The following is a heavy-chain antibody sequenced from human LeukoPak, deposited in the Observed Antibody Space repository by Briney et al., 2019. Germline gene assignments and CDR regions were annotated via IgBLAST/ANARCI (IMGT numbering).Heavy chain of an antibody. CDR2: INPRGGTT. D-gene: IGHD1-26*01. Sequence: ASVKVSCKAPGYTFTNDYMHWVRQAPGQGLEWMGIINPRGGTTAYAQKFQGRVTMTRDMSTSTVYMELSSLRFEDTAVYYCAREVGATDSWGQGTLVTVSS. V-gene: IGHV1-46*01. CDR3: AREVGATDS. CDR1: GYTFTNDY. J-gene: IGHJ4*02.